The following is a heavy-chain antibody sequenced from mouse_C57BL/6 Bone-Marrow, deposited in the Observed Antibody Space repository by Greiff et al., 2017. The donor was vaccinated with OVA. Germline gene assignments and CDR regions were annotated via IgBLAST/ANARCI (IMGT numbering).Heavy chain of an antibody. D-gene: IGHD1-1*01. CDR2: IYPGSGST. Sequence: QVQLQQPGAELVKPGASVKMSCTASGYTFTSYWITWVKQRPGQGLEWIGDIYPGSGSTNYNEKFKSKATLTVDTSSSTAYRHLSSLTSEDSAVYYCASPCEYYYGPELAYWGQGTRVTVSA. CDR3: ASPCEYYYGPELAY. V-gene: IGHV1-55*01. J-gene: IGHJ3*01. CDR1: GYTFTSYW.